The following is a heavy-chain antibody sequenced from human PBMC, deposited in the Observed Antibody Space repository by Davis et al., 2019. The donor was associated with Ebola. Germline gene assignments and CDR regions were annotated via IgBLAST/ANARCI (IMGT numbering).Heavy chain of an antibody. V-gene: IGHV3-11*06. CDR3: ARSPGGSKYQLPNESPYYYYYYMDV. CDR2: ISSSSSYT. Sequence: GESLKISCAASGFTFSDYYMSWIRQAPGKGLEWVSYISSSSSYTNYADSVKGRFTISRDNAKNSLYLQMNSLRAEDTAVYYCARSPGGSKYQLPNESPYYYYYYMDVWGKGTTVTVSS. CDR1: GFTFSDYY. D-gene: IGHD2-2*01. J-gene: IGHJ6*03.